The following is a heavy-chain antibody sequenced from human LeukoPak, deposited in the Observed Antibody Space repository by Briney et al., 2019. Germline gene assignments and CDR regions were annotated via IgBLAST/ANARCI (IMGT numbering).Heavy chain of an antibody. D-gene: IGHD5-24*01. CDR3: ARGFSYNHFDY. J-gene: IGHJ4*02. CDR2: IKSDGSAT. CDR1: GFTFSGYW. Sequence: PGGSLRLSCATSGFTFSGYWMYWVRQAPGKGLVWVSHIKSDGSATTYADSVKGRFTISRDNAKNTLYLQMNSLRAEDTAVYYCARGFSYNHFDYWGQGTLVTVSS. V-gene: IGHV3-74*01.